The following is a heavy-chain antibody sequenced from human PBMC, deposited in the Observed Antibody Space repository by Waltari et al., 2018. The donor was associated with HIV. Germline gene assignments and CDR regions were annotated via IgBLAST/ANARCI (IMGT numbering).Heavy chain of an antibody. CDR2: IIPILGIA. CDR1: GGTFSSYA. J-gene: IGHJ6*02. Sequence: QVQLVQSGAEVKKPGSSVKVSCKASGGTFSSYAISWVRQAPGQGLEWMGRIIPILGIANYAQKFQGRVTITADKTTSTAYMELSRRRSEDTAVYYCASGLPGLNYYYGMDVWGQGTTVTVSS. CDR3: ASGLPGLNYYYGMDV. V-gene: IGHV1-69*04.